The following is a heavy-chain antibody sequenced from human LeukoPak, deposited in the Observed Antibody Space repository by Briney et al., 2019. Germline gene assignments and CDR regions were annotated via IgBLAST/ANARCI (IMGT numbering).Heavy chain of an antibody. CDR3: ARGVVVDLFDP. Sequence: SETLSLTCTVSGGSIRSSYYYWGWIRQPPGKGLEWIGSIYDSGSTYYNPSLKSRVTISVDTSKNQFSLKLSSVTAADTAVYYCARGVVVDLFDPWGQGTLVTVSS. CDR1: GGSIRSSYYY. D-gene: IGHD2-15*01. V-gene: IGHV4-39*01. CDR2: IYDSGST. J-gene: IGHJ5*02.